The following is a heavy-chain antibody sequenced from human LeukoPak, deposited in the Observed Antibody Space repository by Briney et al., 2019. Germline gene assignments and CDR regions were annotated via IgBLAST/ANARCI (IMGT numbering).Heavy chain of an antibody. CDR1: DDSISSSTYY. V-gene: IGHV4-61*05. CDR3: ARASSIAALDY. D-gene: IGHD6-6*01. J-gene: IGHJ4*02. Sequence: SDTLSLTCIISDDSISSSTYYWGWIRQPPGKGLEWIGYIYYSGSTNYNPSLKSRVTISVDTSKNQFSLKLSSVTAADTAVYYCARASSIAALDYWGQGTLVTVSS. CDR2: IYYSGST.